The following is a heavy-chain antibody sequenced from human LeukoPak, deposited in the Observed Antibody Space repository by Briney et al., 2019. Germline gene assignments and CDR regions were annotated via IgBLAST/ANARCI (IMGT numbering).Heavy chain of an antibody. Sequence: ASVKVSCKASGYTFTSYGISWVRQAPGQGLEWMGWISAYNGNTNYAQNLQGRVTMTTDTSTSTAYMEPRSLRSEDTAVYYCARSIGSMTLGAFDIWGQGTMVTVSS. D-gene: IGHD2-21*02. CDR3: ARSIGSMTLGAFDI. V-gene: IGHV1-18*01. J-gene: IGHJ3*02. CDR1: GYTFTSYG. CDR2: ISAYNGNT.